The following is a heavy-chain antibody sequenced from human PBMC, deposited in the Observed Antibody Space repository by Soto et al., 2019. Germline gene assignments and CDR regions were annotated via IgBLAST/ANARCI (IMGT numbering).Heavy chain of an antibody. CDR2: INPILSMS. CDR1: GDTFSFYS. CDR3: ASSYGSGYRAFDY. Sequence: QVQLVQSGAEVRKPGSSVKVSCKASGDTFSFYSINWVRQAPGLGLEWMGRINPILSMSNYAQRFQGRVTMTADKSTSTAYMELSGLRSEDTAIYYCASSYGSGYRAFDYWGQGALVTXSS. V-gene: IGHV1-69*02. D-gene: IGHD3-10*01. J-gene: IGHJ4*02.